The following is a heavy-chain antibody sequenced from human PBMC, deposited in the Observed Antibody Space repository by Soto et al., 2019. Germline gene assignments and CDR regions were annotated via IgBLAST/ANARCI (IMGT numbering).Heavy chain of an antibody. CDR2: IYYSGST. CDR3: ARWLQRNDAFDI. V-gene: IGHV4-61*01. Sequence: QVQLQESGPGLVKPSETLSLTCNVSGGSVSSGSYYWSWIRPPPGKGLEWIGYIYYSGSTNYNPSLKSRVTISVDTSKNQFSLKLSSVTAADTAVYYCARWLQRNDAFDIWGQGTMVTVSS. J-gene: IGHJ3*02. CDR1: GGSVSSGSYY. D-gene: IGHD5-12*01.